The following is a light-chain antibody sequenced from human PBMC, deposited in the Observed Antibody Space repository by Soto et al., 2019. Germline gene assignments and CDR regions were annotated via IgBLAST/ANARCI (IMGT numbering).Light chain of an antibody. CDR2: EAS. J-gene: IGKJ1*01. V-gene: IGKV1-5*03. CDR1: SIRYW. CDR3: QQYTSYPWT. Sequence: SIRYWLAWFQQKPGKAPRLLIYEASRLESGVPSRISGSGSGTEFTLTISSLQPDDFATYYCQQYTSYPWTFGQGTKVDIK.